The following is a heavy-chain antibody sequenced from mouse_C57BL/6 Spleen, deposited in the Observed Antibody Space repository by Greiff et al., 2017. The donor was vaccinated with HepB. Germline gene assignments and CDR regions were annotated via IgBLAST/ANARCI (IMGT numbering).Heavy chain of an antibody. J-gene: IGHJ3*01. CDR1: GYTFTSYW. CDR2: IDPSDSYT. D-gene: IGHD2-4*01. V-gene: IGHV1-69*01. Sequence: QVQLQQPGAELVMPGASVKLSCKASGYTFTSYWMHWVKQRPGQGLEWIGEIDPSDSYTNYNQKFKGKSTLTVDKSSSTAYMQLSSLTSEDSAVYYCARVRDYDWFAYWGQGTLVTVSA. CDR3: ARVRDYDWFAY.